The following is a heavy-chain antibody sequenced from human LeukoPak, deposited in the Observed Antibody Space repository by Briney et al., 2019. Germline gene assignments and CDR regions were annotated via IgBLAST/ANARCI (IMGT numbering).Heavy chain of an antibody. CDR3: AKGSASAGSAGNYFDY. CDR2: MSWNSGSI. D-gene: IGHD6-13*01. J-gene: IGHJ4*02. V-gene: IGHV3-9*01. CDR1: GFTFDDYA. Sequence: GRSLRLSCAASGFTFDDYAMHWVRQAPGKGLEWVSGMSWNSGSIGYADSVKGRFTISRDNAKNSLYLQMNSLRAEDTALYYCAKGSASAGSAGNYFDYWGQGTLVTVSS.